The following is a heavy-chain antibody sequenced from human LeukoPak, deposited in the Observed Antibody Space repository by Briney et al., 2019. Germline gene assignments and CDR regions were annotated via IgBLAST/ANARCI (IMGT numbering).Heavy chain of an antibody. CDR2: INHSGGT. CDR1: GGFFSGYY. D-gene: IGHD3-3*01. CDR3: ARRKRYYDFWSGYSFDP. J-gene: IGHJ5*02. V-gene: IGHV4-34*01. Sequence: AETESLTCAVDGGFFSGYYWSWIRQPPGKGLEWIGEINHSGGTNYNTSLKSRVTISVDTSKNQFSLKLSSVTAADTAVYYCARRKRYYDFWSGYSFDPWGQGTLVTVSS.